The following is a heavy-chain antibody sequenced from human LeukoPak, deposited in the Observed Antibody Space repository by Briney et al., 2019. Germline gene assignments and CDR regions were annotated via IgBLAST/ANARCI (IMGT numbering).Heavy chain of an antibody. CDR2: ICSSSEYI. CDR3: ARDLATTVTKAYHC. CDR1: GFTFSSYS. J-gene: IGHJ4*02. D-gene: IGHD4-17*01. V-gene: IGHV3-21*01. Sequence: GGSLRLSCAASGFTFSSYSMNWVRQAPGKGLEWVSSICSSSEYIYHADSLKGRFTISRDNAKNSLYLQMNSLRVEDTAVYYCARDLATTVTKAYHCWGQGTLVTVSS.